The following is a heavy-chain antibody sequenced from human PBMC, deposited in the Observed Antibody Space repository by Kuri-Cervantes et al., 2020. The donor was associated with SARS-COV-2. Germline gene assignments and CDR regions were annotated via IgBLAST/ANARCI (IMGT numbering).Heavy chain of an antibody. CDR1: GYTFTSYG. V-gene: IGHV1-18*01. Sequence: ASVKVSCKASGYTFTSYGISWVRQAPGQGLEWMGWISAYNGNTNYAQKLQGRVTMTTDTSTSTAYMELRSLRSDDTAVYYCARDPNHDSSGYYGLTFDYWGQGTQVTVSS. D-gene: IGHD3-22*01. CDR2: ISAYNGNT. CDR3: ARDPNHDSSGYYGLTFDY. J-gene: IGHJ4*02.